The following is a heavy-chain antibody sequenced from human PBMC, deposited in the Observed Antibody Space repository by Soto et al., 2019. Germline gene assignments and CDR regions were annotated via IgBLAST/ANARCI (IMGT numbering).Heavy chain of an antibody. D-gene: IGHD3-16*01. CDR3: TKEAGRSYGEYGMDV. V-gene: IGHV3-9*01. CDR2: ISWDSDRL. Sequence: VQLVESGGGLVQPGRSLRLSCAASGFTFDDFAMHWVRQVPGKGLEWVSGISWDSDRLGYADSVKGRFTISRDNAKNSLFLQMNNLRAEDTAFYYCTKEAGRSYGEYGMDVWGQGTTVSVSS. J-gene: IGHJ6*02. CDR1: GFTFDDFA.